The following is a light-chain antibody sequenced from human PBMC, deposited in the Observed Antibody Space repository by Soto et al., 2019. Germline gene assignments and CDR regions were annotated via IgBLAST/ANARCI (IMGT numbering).Light chain of an antibody. Sequence: ELVLTQSPGTMSLSPVARATLPCRASQSVSSSYLAWYQQKPGRAPRLLIYGASSRATGIPDRFSGSGSGTDFTLTISRLEPEEFAVYYCKQYGSSPITVGKGKRLEIK. CDR3: KQYGSSPIT. CDR1: QSVSSSY. V-gene: IGKV3-20*01. CDR2: GAS. J-gene: IGKJ5*01.